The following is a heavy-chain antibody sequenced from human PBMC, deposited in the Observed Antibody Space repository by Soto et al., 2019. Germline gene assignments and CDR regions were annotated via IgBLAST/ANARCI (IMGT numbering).Heavy chain of an antibody. CDR3: AKEDYDILTGYYS. D-gene: IGHD3-9*01. CDR2: ISGSGGST. CDR1: GFTFSTYA. Sequence: VGSLRLSCAASGFTFSTYAMNWVRQAPGKGLEWVSAISGSGGSTYYADSVKGRFTISRDNSKNTLYLQMNSLRAEDTAVYYCAKEDYDILTGYYSWGQGTLVTVSS. J-gene: IGHJ4*02. V-gene: IGHV3-23*01.